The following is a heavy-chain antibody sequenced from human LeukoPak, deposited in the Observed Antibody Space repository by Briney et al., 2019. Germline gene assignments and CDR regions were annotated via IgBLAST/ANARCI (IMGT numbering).Heavy chain of an antibody. Sequence: ASVKVSCKVSGYTLTELPMHWVRQAPGKGLEWMGGFDPEDGETIYAQKFQGRVTMTEDTSTDTAYMELSSLRSEDTAVYYCAREGRYPERRRDAFDIWGQGTMVTVSS. CDR2: FDPEDGET. CDR3: AREGRYPERRRDAFDI. CDR1: GYTLTELP. J-gene: IGHJ3*02. V-gene: IGHV1-24*01. D-gene: IGHD1-1*01.